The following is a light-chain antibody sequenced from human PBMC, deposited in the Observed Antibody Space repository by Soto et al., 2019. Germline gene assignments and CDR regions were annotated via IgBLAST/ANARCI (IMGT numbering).Light chain of an antibody. CDR3: QSYDSGLSGSK. V-gene: IGLV1-40*01. Sequence: QSVLTQPPSVSGAPGQRVTISCTGSSSNIGAGYDVHWYQQLPGTAPKLLIYGNSNRPSGVPDRSSGCKSGTSASLAITGLQAEDEADYYCQSYDSGLSGSKFGGGTKLTVL. CDR2: GNS. J-gene: IGLJ3*02. CDR1: SSNIGAGYD.